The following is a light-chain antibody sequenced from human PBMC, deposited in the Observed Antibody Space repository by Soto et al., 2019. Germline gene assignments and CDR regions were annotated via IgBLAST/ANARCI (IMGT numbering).Light chain of an antibody. CDR2: KAS. V-gene: IGKV1-5*03. CDR1: QSISSG. J-gene: IGKJ2*01. CDR3: QQYNSYPVA. Sequence: DIQMTQSPSTLSASVGDRVTITCRASQSISSGLAWYQQKPGKAPKLLIYKASSLESGVPSRFSGSGSGTEFTLTISSLQPDDFATYYCQQYNSYPVAFGQGTKVDIK.